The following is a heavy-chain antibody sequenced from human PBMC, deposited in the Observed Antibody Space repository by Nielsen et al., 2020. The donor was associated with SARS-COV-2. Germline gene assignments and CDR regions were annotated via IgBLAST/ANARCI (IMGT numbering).Heavy chain of an antibody. V-gene: IGHV1-3*01. CDR3: ARDINPRFDYGDLHYGMDV. CDR2: INAGNGNT. J-gene: IGHJ6*02. D-gene: IGHD4-17*01. CDR1: GYTFTSYA. Sequence: ASVKVSCKASGYTFTSYAMHWVRQAPGQRLEWMGWINAGNGNTKYSQKFQGRVTITRDTSASTAYMELSSLRSEDTAVYYCARDINPRFDYGDLHYGMDVWGQGTTVTVSS.